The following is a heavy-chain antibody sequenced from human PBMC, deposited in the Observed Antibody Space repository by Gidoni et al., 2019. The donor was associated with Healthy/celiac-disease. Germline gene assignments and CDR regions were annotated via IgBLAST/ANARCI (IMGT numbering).Heavy chain of an antibody. CDR2: SRGSGGST. CDR1: ASAFRSDA. D-gene: IGHD6-13*01. Sequence: VPLLLSGGGLVQPWGSLYLSCAGSASAFRSDAMSWIRQAPGKGLEWVSASRGSGGSTYYADCVKGQFTISRDNSKNTLDLQMNSMRAEDTAVYYCAKEGAPAAAGTVPYWGQGTLVTVSS. CDR3: AKEGAPAAAGTVPY. V-gene: IGHV3-23*01. J-gene: IGHJ4*02.